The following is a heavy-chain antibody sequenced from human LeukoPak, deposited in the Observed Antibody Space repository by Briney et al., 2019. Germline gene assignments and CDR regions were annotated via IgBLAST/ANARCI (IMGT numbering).Heavy chain of an antibody. CDR2: IYYNGST. V-gene: IGHV4-59*01. D-gene: IGHD1-14*01. CDR3: ARIPAHSYYYYMDV. J-gene: IGHJ6*03. CDR1: GGSLSSYY. Sequence: PSETLSLTCTVSGGSLSSYYWSWIRQPPGKGLEWIGYIYYNGSTNYNPSLKSRVTISVDTSKNQFSLKLSSVTAADTAVYYCARIPAHSYYYYMDVWGKGTTVTVSS.